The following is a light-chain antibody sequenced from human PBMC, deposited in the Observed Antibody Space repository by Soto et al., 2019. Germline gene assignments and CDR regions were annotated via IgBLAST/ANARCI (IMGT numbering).Light chain of an antibody. CDR2: GAS. V-gene: IGKV3-20*01. J-gene: IGKJ2*01. CDR3: QQYGSSPYT. CDR1: QSVSSSY. Sequence: EIVLTQSPGTLSLSPGERATLSCRASQSVSSSYLAWYQQNPGQAPNLLIYGASSRATGLPDRFSGSGSGTDFTVTISRLEPEDCAVYYCQQYGSSPYTFGQGTKLEIK.